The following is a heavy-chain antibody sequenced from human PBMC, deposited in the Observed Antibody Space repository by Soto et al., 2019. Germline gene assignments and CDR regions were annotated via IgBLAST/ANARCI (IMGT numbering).Heavy chain of an antibody. V-gene: IGHV1-69*01. CDR2: IIPIFGTA. CDR1: GGTFSSYA. CDR3: ARENHSSSWRSGRDNQNWFDP. Sequence: QVQLVQSGAEVKKPGSSVKVSCKVSGGTFSSYAISWVRQAPGQGLEWMGGIIPIFGTANYAQKFQGRATITAGESTSTAYMELSSLRSEDTAVYYCARENHSSSWRSGRDNQNWFDPWGQGTLVTVSS. D-gene: IGHD6-13*01. J-gene: IGHJ5*02.